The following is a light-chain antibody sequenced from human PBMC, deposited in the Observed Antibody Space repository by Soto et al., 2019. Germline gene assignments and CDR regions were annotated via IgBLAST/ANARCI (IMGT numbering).Light chain of an antibody. CDR3: LT. Sequence: SPATVSVYRGERATLSFRASQNIYSNVAWYQQRPGQAPRLLIYRASTRAPGIPARFSGSGSGTEFTLTISCLPSDDFPVYSALT. V-gene: IGKV3-15*01. CDR2: RAS. CDR1: QNIYSN. J-gene: IGKJ4*02.